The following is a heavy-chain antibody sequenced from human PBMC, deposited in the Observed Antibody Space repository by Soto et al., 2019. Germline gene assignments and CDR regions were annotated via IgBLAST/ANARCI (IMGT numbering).Heavy chain of an antibody. J-gene: IGHJ4*02. CDR1: GFTFAACA. CDR2: ISASGGTT. D-gene: IGHD6-13*01. Sequence: QPGGSLRLSCAASGFTFAACAMNWVRQAPGKGLEWVADISASGGTTNYADSVKGRFTISRDDSKNTLDLEMSNLSAEDTAVYYCAKAPFDIAARPGPIDYWGQGTLVTVSS. V-gene: IGHV3-23*01. CDR3: AKAPFDIAARPGPIDY.